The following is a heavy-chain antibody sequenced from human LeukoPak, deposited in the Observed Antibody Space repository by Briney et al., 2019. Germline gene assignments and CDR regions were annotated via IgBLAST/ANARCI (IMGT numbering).Heavy chain of an antibody. Sequence: GGSLRLSCAASGFTFSDFYMSWIRQAPGKGLEWVSYISGSGDTKYYADSVKGRFTISRDNAKNSLFLQMSSLRAEDTAMYYCARPTTVTTWSDAFDIWGQGTMVTVSS. CDR3: ARPTTVTTWSDAFDI. J-gene: IGHJ3*02. CDR2: ISGSGDTK. D-gene: IGHD4-17*01. V-gene: IGHV3-11*01. CDR1: GFTFSDFY.